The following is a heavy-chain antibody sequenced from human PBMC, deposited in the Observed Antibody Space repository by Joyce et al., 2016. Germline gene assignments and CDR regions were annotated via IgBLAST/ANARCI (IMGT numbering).Heavy chain of an antibody. Sequence: QVHLVQSGAEVKRPGASVRLSCKASGYTFIGYYLHWVRQAPGQGFEWMGRIDTSSGVTNYAQKCQGRVSRIRDTTTNTAYLEVSGLRSDDTSVYVCASGSGQYSSGGAHWGQGTLLTVSS. CDR1: GYTFIGYY. CDR2: IDTSSGVT. J-gene: IGHJ1*01. D-gene: IGHD6-25*01. CDR3: ASGSGQYSSGGAH. V-gene: IGHV1-2*02.